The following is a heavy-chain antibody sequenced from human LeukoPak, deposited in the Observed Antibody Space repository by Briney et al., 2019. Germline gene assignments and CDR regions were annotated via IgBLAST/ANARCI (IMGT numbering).Heavy chain of an antibody. CDR1: GYTFTGYY. D-gene: IGHD6-6*01. J-gene: IGHJ4*02. V-gene: IGHV1-2*06. Sequence: ASVKVSCKASGYTFTGYYMHWVRQAPGQGLEGMGRINPNSGGTNYAQKFQGRVTMTRDTSISTAYMELSRLRAADTAVYYCATTAARRFDYWGQGTLVTVSS. CDR3: ATTAARRFDY. CDR2: INPNSGGT.